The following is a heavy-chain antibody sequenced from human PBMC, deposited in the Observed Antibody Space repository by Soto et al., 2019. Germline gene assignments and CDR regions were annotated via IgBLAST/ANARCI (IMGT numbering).Heavy chain of an antibody. V-gene: IGHV3-23*01. D-gene: IGHD3-10*01. J-gene: IGHJ4*02. CDR1: GFTFSSYA. Sequence: EVQLLESGGGLVQPGGSLRLSCAASGFTFSSYAMSWVRQAPGKGLEWVSAISGSGGSTYYADSVKGRFTISRDNSKNTLYLQMNSLRAEDTAVYYCAKDGLVRAVRGVDYYFDYWGQGTLVTVSS. CDR2: ISGSGGST. CDR3: AKDGLVRAVRGVDYYFDY.